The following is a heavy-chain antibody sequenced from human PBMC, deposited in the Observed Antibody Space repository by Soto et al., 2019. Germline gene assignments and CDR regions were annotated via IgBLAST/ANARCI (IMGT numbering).Heavy chain of an antibody. J-gene: IGHJ3*02. CDR3: TADASCSSNSCSGALDI. Sequence: EVQLVESGGGLVKPGGSLRLSCAASGFTFSHVWMTWVRQAPGKGLEWVGRIKRKTDGGTTDYAAPVKGRFTISRDDLNNTLYLQMNSLKIEDTAVYYCTADASCSSNSCSGALDIWGQGTMVTVSS. D-gene: IGHD2-2*01. CDR2: IKRKTDGGTT. CDR1: GFTFSHVW. V-gene: IGHV3-15*01.